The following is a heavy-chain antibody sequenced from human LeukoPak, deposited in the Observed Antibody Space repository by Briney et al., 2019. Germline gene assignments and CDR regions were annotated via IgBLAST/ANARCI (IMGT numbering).Heavy chain of an antibody. J-gene: IGHJ4*02. CDR2: ISYDGSNK. CDR3: AKVGRYYYDSSGYFDY. Sequence: SGRSLRLSCAASGFTFSSYGMHWVRQAPGKGLEWGAVISYDGSNKYYADSVKGRFTISRDNSKNTLYLQMNSLRAEDTAVYYCAKVGRYYYDSSGYFDYWGQGTLVTVSS. D-gene: IGHD3-22*01. V-gene: IGHV3-30*18. CDR1: GFTFSSYG.